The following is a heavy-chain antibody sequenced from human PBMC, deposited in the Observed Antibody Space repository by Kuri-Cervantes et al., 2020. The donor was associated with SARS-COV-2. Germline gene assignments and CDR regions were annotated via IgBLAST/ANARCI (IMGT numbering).Heavy chain of an antibody. CDR2: IYYSGST. J-gene: IGHJ4*02. CDR1: GGSISSSSYY. V-gene: IGHV4-39*01. CDR3: ARLRVDYGDYSRQYYFYY. D-gene: IGHD4-17*01. Sequence: ESLRLSCTLAGGSISSSSYYWGWIRQPPGKGLEWNGSIYYSGSTYYNPTFKGRVTISVDTSKSQFSLKLSSVTAADTAVYYCARLRVDYGDYSRQYYFYYWGQGTLVTVSS.